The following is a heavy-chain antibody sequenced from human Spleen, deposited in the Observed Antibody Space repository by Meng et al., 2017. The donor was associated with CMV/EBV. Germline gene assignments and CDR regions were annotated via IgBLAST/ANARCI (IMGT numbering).Heavy chain of an antibody. D-gene: IGHD6-19*01. CDR1: GFTFSSYG. V-gene: IGHV3-23*03. J-gene: IGHJ6*02. CDR2: IYSGGSGT. CDR3: ARRFIAVAGSMDV. Sequence: VSGFTFSSYGMSWVRQAPGKGLEWVSVIYSGGSGTYYAGSVKGRFTISRDNSKNTLYLQMNSLRAEDTAVYYCARRFIAVAGSMDVWGQGTTVTVSS.